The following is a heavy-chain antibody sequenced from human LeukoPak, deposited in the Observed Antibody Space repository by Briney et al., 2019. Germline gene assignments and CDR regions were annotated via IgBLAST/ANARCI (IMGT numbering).Heavy chain of an antibody. V-gene: IGHV4-61*02. D-gene: IGHD3-22*01. J-gene: IGHJ3*02. Sequence: PSETLSLTCAVSGASISGSDYYWSWIRQPAGKGLEWIGRISSSGSTNYNPSLKSRVTISVDTSKNQFSLKLSSVTAADTAVYFCARGPYSYDSSGAFDIWGQGTMVTVSS. CDR2: ISSSGST. CDR3: ARGPYSYDSSGAFDI. CDR1: GASISGSDYY.